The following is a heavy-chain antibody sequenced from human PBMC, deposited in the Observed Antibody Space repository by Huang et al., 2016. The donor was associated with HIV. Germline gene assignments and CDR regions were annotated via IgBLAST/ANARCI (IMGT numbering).Heavy chain of an antibody. CDR1: GGSISSSSYY. Sequence: QLQLQESGPGLVKPSETLSLTCPVSGGSISSSSYYWGWIRQSPGKGLVWIGSFYYIWNGYYNPSLKSRVTMSVDRSSNQLSLKMHSVTAADTAVYYCASRTTVTTTSNYHYFYMDVWGKGTTVIVSS. CDR2: FYYIWNG. CDR3: ASRTTVTTTSNYHYFYMDV. D-gene: IGHD4-17*01. V-gene: IGHV4-39*01. J-gene: IGHJ6*03.